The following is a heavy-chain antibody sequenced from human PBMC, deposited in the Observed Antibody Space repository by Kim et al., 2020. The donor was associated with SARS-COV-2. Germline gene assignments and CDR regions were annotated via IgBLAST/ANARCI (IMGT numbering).Heavy chain of an antibody. V-gene: IGHV1-3*01. D-gene: IGHD4-17*01. Sequence: ASVKVSCKASGYTFTSYAMHWVRQAPGQRLEWMGWINAGNGNTKYSQKFQGRVTITRDTSASTAYMELSSLRSEDTAVYYCARTLWEGDYVHWFDPWGQGTLVTVSS. CDR2: INAGNGNT. CDR3: ARTLWEGDYVHWFDP. CDR1: GYTFTSYA. J-gene: IGHJ5*02.